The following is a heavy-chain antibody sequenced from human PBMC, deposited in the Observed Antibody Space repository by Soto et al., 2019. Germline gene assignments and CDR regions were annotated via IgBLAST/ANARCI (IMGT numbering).Heavy chain of an antibody. CDR3: ATGGLRDFGSGYYKDYYYYGMDV. Sequence: ASVKVSCKVSGYTLTELSMHWVRQAPGKGLEWMGGFDPEDGETIYAQKFQGRVTMTEDTSTDTAYMELSSLRSEDTAVYYCATGGLRDFGSGYYKDYYYYGMDVWGQGTTVTVSS. J-gene: IGHJ6*02. D-gene: IGHD3-3*01. V-gene: IGHV1-24*01. CDR2: FDPEDGET. CDR1: GYTLTELS.